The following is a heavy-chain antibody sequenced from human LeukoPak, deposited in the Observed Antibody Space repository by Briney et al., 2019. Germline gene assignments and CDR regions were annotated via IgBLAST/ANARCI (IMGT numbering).Heavy chain of an antibody. CDR1: GGSVSSSIYH. V-gene: IGHV4-61*01. J-gene: IGHJ4*02. Sequence: SETLSLTCTVSGGSVSSSIYHWFWIRQPPGKGLEWIGFTYNGGSTYYNPSLKGRVTISVDMAKNQFSLEVMSVTAADTAVYYCVRGHGGYWGQGTLVTVSS. CDR3: VRGHGGY. CDR2: TYNGGST.